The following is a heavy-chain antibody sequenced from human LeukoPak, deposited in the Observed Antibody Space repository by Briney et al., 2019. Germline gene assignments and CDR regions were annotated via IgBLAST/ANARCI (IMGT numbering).Heavy chain of an antibody. CDR3: ARDLTIEYSSSPGEYNWFDP. J-gene: IGHJ5*02. CDR2: IKQDGSEK. V-gene: IGHV3-7*01. D-gene: IGHD6-6*01. CDR1: GFTFSSYW. Sequence: GGSLRLSCAASGFTFSSYWMSWVRQAPGKGLEWVANIKQDGSEKYYVDSVKGRFTISRDNAKNSLYLQMNSLRAEDTAVYYCARDLTIEYSSSPGEYNWFDPWGQGTLVTVSS.